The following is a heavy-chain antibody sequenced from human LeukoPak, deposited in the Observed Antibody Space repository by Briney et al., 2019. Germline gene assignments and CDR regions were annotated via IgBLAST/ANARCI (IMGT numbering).Heavy chain of an antibody. CDR2: IYPGDSDT. CDR1: GYSFTSYW. Sequence: RGESLKISCKGSGYSFTSYWIGWVRQMPGKGLEWMGIIYPGDSDTRYSPSFQGQVTIPADKSISTAYLQWNSLKASDTAMYYCARQARNYYDSSDYYAPFDYWGQGTLVTVSS. CDR3: ARQARNYYDSSDYYAPFDY. J-gene: IGHJ4*02. D-gene: IGHD3-22*01. V-gene: IGHV5-51*01.